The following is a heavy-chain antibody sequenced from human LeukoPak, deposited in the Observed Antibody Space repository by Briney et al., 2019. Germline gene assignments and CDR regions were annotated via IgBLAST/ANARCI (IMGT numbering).Heavy chain of an antibody. CDR3: ARHPPGYCSGGSCYPDYFDY. J-gene: IGHJ4*02. CDR2: IYPGDSDT. D-gene: IGHD2-15*01. CDR1: GYSLTSYW. Sequence: GESLKISCKGSGYSLTSYWIGWVRQMPGKGLEWMGIIYPGDSDTRYSPSFQGQVTISADKSISTAYLQWSSLKASDTAMYYCARHPPGYCSGGSCYPDYFDYWGQGTLVTVSS. V-gene: IGHV5-51*01.